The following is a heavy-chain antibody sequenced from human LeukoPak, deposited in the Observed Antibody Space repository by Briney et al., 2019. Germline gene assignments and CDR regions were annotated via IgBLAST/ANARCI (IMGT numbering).Heavy chain of an antibody. V-gene: IGHV1-69*01. J-gene: IGHJ3*02. CDR1: GGTFSSYA. D-gene: IGHD2-2*02. Sequence: ASVKVSCKASGGTFSSYAISWVRQAPGQGLEWMGGIIPIFGTANYAQKFQGRVTITADESTSTAYMELSSLRSEDTAVYYCARGRRVPFQLLYWFDIWGQGTMVTVSS. CDR2: IIPIFGTA. CDR3: ARGRRVPFQLLYWFDI.